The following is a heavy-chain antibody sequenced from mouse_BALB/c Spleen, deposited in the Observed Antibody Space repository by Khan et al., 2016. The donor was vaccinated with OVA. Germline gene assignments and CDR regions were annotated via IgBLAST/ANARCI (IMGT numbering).Heavy chain of an antibody. J-gene: IGHJ2*01. V-gene: IGHV2-9*02. D-gene: IGHD1-3*01. CDR3: ARLEDI. CDR1: GFSLTSYG. CDR2: IWAGGST. Sequence: VQLQESGPGLVAPSQSLSITCTVSGFSLTSYGVHWVRQPPGKGLEWLGVIWAGGSTNYYSAPMSRLSISKGNSTSKAFFKKNSRQTEDTAMYDCARLEDIWGQGTTLTVSS.